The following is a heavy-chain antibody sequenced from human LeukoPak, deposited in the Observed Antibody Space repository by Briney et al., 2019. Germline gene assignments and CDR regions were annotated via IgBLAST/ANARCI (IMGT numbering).Heavy chain of an antibody. Sequence: SETLSLTCTVSGGSISSYYWSWIRQPPGKGLEWIGYIYYSGSTNYNPSLKSRVTISVDTSKNQFSLKLSSVTAADTAVYYCARGYSCGSISFDYWGQGTLVTVSS. CDR3: ARGYSCGSISFDY. V-gene: IGHV4-59*01. CDR1: GGSISSYY. D-gene: IGHD5-18*01. CDR2: IYYSGST. J-gene: IGHJ4*02.